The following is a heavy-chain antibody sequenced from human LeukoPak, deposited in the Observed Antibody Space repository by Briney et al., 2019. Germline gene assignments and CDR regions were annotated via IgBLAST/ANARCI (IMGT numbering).Heavy chain of an antibody. CDR1: GFTFSSYG. CDR3: AKDRMMVGAHFDY. CDR2: IRYDGSNK. D-gene: IGHD1-26*01. Sequence: GGSLRLSCAASGFTFSSYGMHWVRQAPGKGLEWVAFIRYDGSNKYYADSVKGRFTISRDNSKNTLYLQMNSLRAADTAVYYCAKDRMMVGAHFDYWGQGTLVTVSS. V-gene: IGHV3-30*02. J-gene: IGHJ4*02.